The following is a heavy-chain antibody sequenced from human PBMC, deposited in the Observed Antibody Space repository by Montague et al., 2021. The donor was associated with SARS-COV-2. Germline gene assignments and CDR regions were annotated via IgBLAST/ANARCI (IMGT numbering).Heavy chain of an antibody. CDR1: GGSISSYY. CDR2: IYYSGST. D-gene: IGHD5-12*01. J-gene: IGHJ6*02. CDR3: ARGAGRGSGYGKYYYYYYGMDV. V-gene: IGHV4-59*01. Sequence: SETLSLTCTVSGGSISSYYCSWIRQPPGKGLEWIGYIYYSGSTNYNPSLKSRVTISVDTSKNQFSLKLSSVTAADTAVYYCARGAGRGSGYGKYYYYYYGMDVWGQGTTVTVSS.